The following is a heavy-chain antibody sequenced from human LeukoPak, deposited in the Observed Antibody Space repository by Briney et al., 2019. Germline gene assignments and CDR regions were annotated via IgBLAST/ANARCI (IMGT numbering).Heavy chain of an antibody. CDR1: GFTDG. J-gene: IGHJ5*02. D-gene: IGHD3-10*01. V-gene: IGHV3-23*01. Sequence: PGGSLRLSCAASGFTDGMSWVRQAPGRGLEGVSAISGRGDKTFYADSVKARFAISRYNSKNTLYLQMNSLRGEDTAVYYCASHFRSGSNNWLDAWGQGTLGTVSA. CDR2: ISGRGDKT. CDR3: ASHFRSGSNNWLDA.